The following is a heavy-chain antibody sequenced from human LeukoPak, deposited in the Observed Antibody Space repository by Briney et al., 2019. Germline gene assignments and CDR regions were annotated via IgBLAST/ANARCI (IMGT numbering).Heavy chain of an antibody. CDR1: GGSISSYY. V-gene: IGHV4-59*01. CDR2: IYYSGST. Sequence: SETLSLTCTVSGGSISSYYWSWIRQPPGKGLEWIGYIYYSGSTNYNPSLKSRVTISVDTSKNQFSLKLSSVTAADTAVYYCASSGAYDYGDYIYYFDYWGRGTLVTVSS. J-gene: IGHJ4*02. CDR3: ASSGAYDYGDYIYYFDY. D-gene: IGHD4-17*01.